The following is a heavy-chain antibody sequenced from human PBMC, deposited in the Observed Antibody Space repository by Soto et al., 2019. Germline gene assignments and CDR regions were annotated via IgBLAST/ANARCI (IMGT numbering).Heavy chain of an antibody. CDR2: ISSSSSYI. CDR1: GFTFSSYS. D-gene: IGHD2-15*01. Sequence: GGSLRLSCAASGFTFSSYSMNWVRQAPGKGLEWVSSISSSSSYIYYADSVKGRFTISRDNAKNSLYLQMNSLRAEDTAVYYCARDPSSFNWYFDLWGRGTLVTVSS. V-gene: IGHV3-21*01. J-gene: IGHJ2*01. CDR3: ARDPSSFNWYFDL.